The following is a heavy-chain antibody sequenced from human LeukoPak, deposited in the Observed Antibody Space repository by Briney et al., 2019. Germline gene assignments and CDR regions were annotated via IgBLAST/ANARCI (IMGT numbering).Heavy chain of an antibody. CDR3: AKAQDAVVPATPIDY. CDR2: ISGSGGST. CDR1: GLTFSSYA. D-gene: IGHD2-15*01. V-gene: IGHV3-23*01. J-gene: IGHJ4*02. Sequence: GGSLRLSCAASGLTFSSYAMSWVRQAPGRGLEWVSGISGSGGSTYYADSVKGRFTISRDNSKNTLFLQMNSLRAEDTAVYYCAKAQDAVVPATPIDYWGQGTLVTVSS.